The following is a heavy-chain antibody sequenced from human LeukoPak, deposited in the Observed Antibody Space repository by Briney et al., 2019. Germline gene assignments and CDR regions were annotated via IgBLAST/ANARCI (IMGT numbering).Heavy chain of an antibody. CDR2: MNPNSGNT. J-gene: IGHJ4*02. CDR3: ARRYDELDY. V-gene: IGHV1-8*03. D-gene: IGHD5-12*01. Sequence: ASVKVSCKASGGTFSSYAISWVRQAPGQGLEWMGWMNPNSGNTGYAQKFQGRVTITRNTSISTAYMELSSLRSEDTAVYYCARRYDELDYWGQGTLVTVSS. CDR1: GGTFSSYA.